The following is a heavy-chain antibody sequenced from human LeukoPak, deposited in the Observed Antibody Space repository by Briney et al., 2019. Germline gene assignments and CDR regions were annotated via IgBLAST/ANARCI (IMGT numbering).Heavy chain of an antibody. CDR1: GFTFNTYA. J-gene: IGHJ5*02. Sequence: PGRSLRLSCAASGFTFNTYAMHWVRQAPGKGLEWVAVIWYDGSNKYYADSVKGRFTISRDNSKNTLYLQMNSLRAEDTAVYYCARFYGTYPGWFDPWGQGTLVTVSS. D-gene: IGHD4-17*01. V-gene: IGHV3-33*01. CDR2: IWYDGSNK. CDR3: ARFYGTYPGWFDP.